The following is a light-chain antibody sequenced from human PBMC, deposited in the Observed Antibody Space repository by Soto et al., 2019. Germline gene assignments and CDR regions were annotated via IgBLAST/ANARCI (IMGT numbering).Light chain of an antibody. CDR1: QSISSW. Sequence: DIQMTQSPATLSSCLLDIVTITCRASQSISSWLAWYQQKPGKAPKLLIYKASSLKSGVPSRFSGSGSGTEFTLTISSLQTDDFATYYCQQYNSYSTFGQGTKVDIK. CDR2: KAS. V-gene: IGKV1-5*03. J-gene: IGKJ1*01. CDR3: QQYNSYST.